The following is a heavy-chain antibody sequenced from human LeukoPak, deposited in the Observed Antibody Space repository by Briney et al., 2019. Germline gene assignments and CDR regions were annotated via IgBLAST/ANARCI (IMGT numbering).Heavy chain of an antibody. CDR3: ASFSASYYYYYMDV. CDR2: IYYSGST. V-gene: IGHV4-39*01. CDR1: GGSISSSSYY. J-gene: IGHJ6*03. D-gene: IGHD3-10*01. Sequence: SETLSLTCTVSGGSISSSSYYWGWIRQPPGKGLEWIGSIYYSGSTYYNPSLKSRVTISVDTSKNQFSLKLSSVTAADTAVYYCASFSASYYYYYMDVRGKGTTVTVSS.